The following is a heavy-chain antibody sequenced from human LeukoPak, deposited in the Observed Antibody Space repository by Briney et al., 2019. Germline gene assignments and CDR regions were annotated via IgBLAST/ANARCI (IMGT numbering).Heavy chain of an antibody. J-gene: IGHJ5*02. V-gene: IGHV3-30*18. D-gene: IGHD6-19*01. CDR2: ISYDGTNK. CDR1: GFTFSAYG. Sequence: AGRSQRLSCAASGFTFSAYGMHWVRQAPGKGLEWVAIISYDGTNKYYADSVKGRFTISRDNSKNTLYLQMNSLRAEDTAVYYCAKEITRPNRAVPGLNHWGQATLVTVSS. CDR3: AKEITRPNRAVPGLNH.